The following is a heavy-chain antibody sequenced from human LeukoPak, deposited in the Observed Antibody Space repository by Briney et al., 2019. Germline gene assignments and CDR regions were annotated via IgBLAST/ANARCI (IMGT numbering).Heavy chain of an antibody. CDR1: GGTFSSYA. Sequence: SVKVSCKASGGTFSSYAISWVRQAPGQGLEWMGGIIPIFGTANYAQKFQGRVTITTDESTSTAYMELSSLRSEDTAVYYCASDPDYYDSSGYTFDPWGQGTLVTVSS. CDR2: IIPIFGTA. CDR3: ASDPDYYDSSGYTFDP. D-gene: IGHD3-22*01. J-gene: IGHJ5*02. V-gene: IGHV1-69*05.